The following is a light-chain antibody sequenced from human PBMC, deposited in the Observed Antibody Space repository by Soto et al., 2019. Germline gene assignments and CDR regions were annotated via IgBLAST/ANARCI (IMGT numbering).Light chain of an antibody. V-gene: IGLV2-14*01. CDR2: KVS. J-gene: IGLJ2*01. CDR1: SSDVGDYNY. Sequence: QSALTQPASGSGSPGQSITISCTGTSSDVGDYNYVSWYQHHPGKAPKLIIYKVSNRPSGVSNRCSGSKSGNTASLTISGLQDEDEADYYCSSYTSRSTVLVGGGTKLTVL. CDR3: SSYTSRSTVL.